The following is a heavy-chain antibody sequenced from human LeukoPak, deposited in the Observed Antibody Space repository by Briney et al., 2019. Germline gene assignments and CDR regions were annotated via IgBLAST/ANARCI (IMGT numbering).Heavy chain of an antibody. CDR1: GGCISSYY. D-gene: IGHD3-22*01. V-gene: IGHV4-4*07. Sequence: SETLSLTCTVSGGCISSYYWSWIRQPAGKGLEWIGRIYTSGSTNYNPSLKSRVTMSVDTSKNQFSLKLSSVTAADTAVYYCARDHADSSGYYYFDAFDIWGQGTMVTVSS. CDR2: IYTSGST. J-gene: IGHJ3*02. CDR3: ARDHADSSGYYYFDAFDI.